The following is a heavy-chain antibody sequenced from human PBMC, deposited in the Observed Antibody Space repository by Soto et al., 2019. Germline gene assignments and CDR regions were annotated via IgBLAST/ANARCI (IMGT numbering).Heavy chain of an antibody. V-gene: IGHV3-23*01. CDR1: GFTFSNYA. CDR3: ATTLGSAAIHPFS. J-gene: IGHJ5*02. D-gene: IGHD2-2*02. CDR2: ISGSDGST. Sequence: EVQLLESGGGLVQPGGSLRLSCAASGFTFSNYAMTWVRQAPGRGLEWVSSISGSDGSTDYADSMRGWFTISRDNSKNKMDLQVNSLRAEDTAVYYCATTLGSAAIHPFSWGQGSLVTVSS.